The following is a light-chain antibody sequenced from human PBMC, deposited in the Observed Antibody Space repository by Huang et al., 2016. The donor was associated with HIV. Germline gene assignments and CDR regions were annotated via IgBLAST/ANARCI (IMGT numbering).Light chain of an antibody. CDR3: QQSYSAPPLT. CDR1: QTISSY. Sequence: DIQMTQSPSSLSASVGDRVTITCRASQTISSYLNWYQQKPGKAHQLLIYASSSLQSGVPSRFSVSGSGTDFTLTISSLQPEDFATYYCQQSYSAPPLTFGGGTKVVI. V-gene: IGKV1-39*01. J-gene: IGKJ4*01. CDR2: ASS.